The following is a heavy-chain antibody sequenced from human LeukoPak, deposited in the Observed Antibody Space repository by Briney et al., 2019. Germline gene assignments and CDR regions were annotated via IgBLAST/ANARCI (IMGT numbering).Heavy chain of an antibody. D-gene: IGHD6-13*01. J-gene: IGHJ4*02. CDR2: INPNSGGT. Sequence: ASVKVSCKASGYTFTGYYMHWVRQAPGQGLEWMGWINPNSGGTNYAQKFQGRVTMTRDTSISTAYMELSRLRSDDTAVYYCARDYPPYSSPDYWGQGTLVTVSS. V-gene: IGHV1-2*02. CDR3: ARDYPPYSSPDY. CDR1: GYTFTGYY.